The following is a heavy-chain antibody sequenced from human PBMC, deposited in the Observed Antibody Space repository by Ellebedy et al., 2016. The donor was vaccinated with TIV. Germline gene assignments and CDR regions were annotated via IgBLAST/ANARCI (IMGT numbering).Heavy chain of an antibody. CDR2: LDGVTDDT. J-gene: IGHJ4*02. CDR1: GVTVNNYA. CDR3: AKVSGVTSGLYYFDY. Sequence: GEALKISCAASGVTVNNYAMTWVSQAPGKGLELVSSLDGVTDDTHYANSVKGRFTISRDDAKNMLYLQMNSLRAEDTAVYYCAKVSGVTSGLYYFDYWGQGTLVTVSS. D-gene: IGHD4-23*01. V-gene: IGHV3-23*01.